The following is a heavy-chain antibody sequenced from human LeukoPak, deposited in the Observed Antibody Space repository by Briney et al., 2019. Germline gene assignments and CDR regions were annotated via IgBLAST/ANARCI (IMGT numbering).Heavy chain of an antibody. CDR3: ARGGGYSSGWVA. CDR1: GGSTSSYY. J-gene: IGHJ5*02. D-gene: IGHD6-19*01. Sequence: SETLSLTCTVSGGSTSSYYWSWIRQPPGKGPEWIGYIYYSGSTNYNPSLKSRVTISVDTSKSQFSLKLSSVTAADTAVYYCARGGGYSSGWVAWGQGTLVTVSS. V-gene: IGHV4-59*01. CDR2: IYYSGST.